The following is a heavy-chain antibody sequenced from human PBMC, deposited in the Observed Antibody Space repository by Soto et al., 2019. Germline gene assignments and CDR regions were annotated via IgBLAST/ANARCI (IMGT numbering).Heavy chain of an antibody. J-gene: IGHJ3*02. V-gene: IGHV1-69*13. D-gene: IGHD6-19*01. CDR1: VVTYSSYA. CDR3: ATAARSSDEEPVAGGYDAFDI. CDR2: IVPMFGTA. Sequence: VNVSCKASVVTYSSYAISWLRQDHGHGREWRGGIVPMFGTANYAHKFQGRVTITADESTGTANMELSSLRSETTAVYYCATAARSSDEEPVAGGYDAFDIWS.